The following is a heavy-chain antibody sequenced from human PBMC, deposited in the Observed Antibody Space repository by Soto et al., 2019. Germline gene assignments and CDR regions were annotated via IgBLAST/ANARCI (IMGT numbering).Heavy chain of an antibody. CDR2: ISAYNGNT. Sequence: QVQLVQSGAEVKKPGASVKVSCKASGYTFTSYGISWVRQAPGQGLEWMGWISAYNGNTNYAQKLQGRVTMTTDTSTSRAYMELRSLRSDDTAVYYCARGRYYGSGSYCKGRNWFDPWGHGTLVTVSS. CDR3: ARGRYYGSGSYCKGRNWFDP. D-gene: IGHD3-10*01. J-gene: IGHJ5*02. V-gene: IGHV1-18*01. CDR1: GYTFTSYG.